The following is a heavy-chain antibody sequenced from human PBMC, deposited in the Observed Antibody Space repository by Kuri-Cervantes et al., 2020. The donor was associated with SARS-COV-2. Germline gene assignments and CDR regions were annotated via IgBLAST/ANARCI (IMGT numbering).Heavy chain of an antibody. V-gene: IGHV4-39*01. D-gene: IGHD3-22*01. CDR1: GGSISSSSYY. J-gene: IGHJ5*02. CDR2: IYYSGST. CDR3: ARPYDSSGYYDGAFWFDP. Sequence: GSLRLSCTVSGGSISSSSYYWGWIRQPPGKGLEWIGSIYYSGSTYYNPSLKSRVTISVDTSKNQFSLKLSSVTAADTAVYYCARPYDSSGYYDGAFWFDPWGQGTLVTVSS.